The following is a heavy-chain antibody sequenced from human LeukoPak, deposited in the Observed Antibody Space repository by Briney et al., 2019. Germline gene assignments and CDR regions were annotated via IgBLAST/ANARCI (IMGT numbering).Heavy chain of an antibody. D-gene: IGHD3-9*01. CDR1: GYTFTGYY. Sequence: ASVKVSCKASGYTFTGYYMNWVRQAPGQGLEWMGWINSDSGFTKYAQKFQGRVTMTRDTSITTVYMDLTRLTSDDTAVYYCARNFDMKGFDPWGQGTLVTISS. CDR2: INSDSGFT. V-gene: IGHV1-2*02. CDR3: ARNFDMKGFDP. J-gene: IGHJ5*02.